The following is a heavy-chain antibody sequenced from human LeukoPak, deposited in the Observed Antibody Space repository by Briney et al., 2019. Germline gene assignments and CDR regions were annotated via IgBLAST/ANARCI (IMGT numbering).Heavy chain of an antibody. J-gene: IGHJ4*02. D-gene: IGHD1-26*01. Sequence: SETLSLTCTVSGYSISSGYYWGWIRQPPGKGPEWIGSIHHSGNTYYNPSLESRVTISVDTSKNQFSLKLNSVTAADTAVYYCARDSGGYSFDYWGQGTLVTVSS. CDR3: ARDSGGYSFDY. CDR1: GYSISSGYY. CDR2: IHHSGNT. V-gene: IGHV4-38-2*02.